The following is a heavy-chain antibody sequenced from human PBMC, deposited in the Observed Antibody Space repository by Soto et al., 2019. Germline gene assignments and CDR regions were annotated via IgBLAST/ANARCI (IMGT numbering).Heavy chain of an antibody. J-gene: IGHJ4*02. D-gene: IGHD4-17*01. CDR3: VSQRTTVPTQAYFDY. CDR2: VYYRGRS. V-gene: IGHV4-39*01. CDR1: GGSGTNSSYY. Sequence: TSETLSLTCTVAGGSGTNSSYYWGWIRQSPGKGLEWIGSVYYRGRSYSKSSVKSRVTISVDTSKNRFSLSLNSVTASDTAVYFCVSQRTTVPTQAYFDYWGPGALVTVSS.